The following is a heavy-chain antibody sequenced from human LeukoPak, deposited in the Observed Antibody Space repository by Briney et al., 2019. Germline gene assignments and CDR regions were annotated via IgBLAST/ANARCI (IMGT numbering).Heavy chain of an antibody. J-gene: IGHJ5*02. V-gene: IGHV1-2*02. CDR2: INPNSGGT. D-gene: IGHD1-20*01. CDR1: GYTFTGYY. Sequence: GASVKVSCKASGYTFTGYYMHWVRQAPGQGLEWMGWINPNSGGTNYAQKFQGRVTMTRDTSISTAYMELSSLRSEDTAVYYCARGRRDNWNLAPRWFDPWGQGTLVTVSS. CDR3: ARGRRDNWNLAPRWFDP.